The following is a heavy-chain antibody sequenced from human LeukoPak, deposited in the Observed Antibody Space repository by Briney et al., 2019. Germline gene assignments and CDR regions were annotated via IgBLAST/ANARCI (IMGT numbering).Heavy chain of an antibody. D-gene: IGHD3-16*01. CDR3: ATVGAPPYPFGGVSAAGAFDI. J-gene: IGHJ3*02. Sequence: RASVKVSCKASGGTFSSYAISWVRQAPGQGLEWMGGIIPIFGTANYAQKFQGRVTITADESTSTAYMELSSLRSEDTAVYYCATVGAPPYPFGGVSAAGAFDIWGQGTMVTVSS. CDR2: IIPIFGTA. V-gene: IGHV1-69*13. CDR1: GGTFSSYA.